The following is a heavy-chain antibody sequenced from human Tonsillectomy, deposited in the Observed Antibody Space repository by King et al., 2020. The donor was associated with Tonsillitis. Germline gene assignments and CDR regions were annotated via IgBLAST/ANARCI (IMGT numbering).Heavy chain of an antibody. CDR1: GSSISSAYY. J-gene: IGHJ4*02. D-gene: IGHD5-12*01. V-gene: IGHV4-38-2*02. CDR2: IYHSGTT. Sequence: VQLQESGPGLVKPSETLSLTCAVSGSSISSAYYWGWVRQPPGKGLEWIGYIYHSGTTYYKPSLKSRVTISLDTSRNPFSLELSSVTAADTAVYYCARDNTGYLTFDYWGQGTLVTVSS. CDR3: ARDNTGYLTFDY.